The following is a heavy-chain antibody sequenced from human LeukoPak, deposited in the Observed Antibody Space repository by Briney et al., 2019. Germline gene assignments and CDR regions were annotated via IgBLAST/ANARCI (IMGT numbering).Heavy chain of an antibody. Sequence: PGGSLRLSCAASGFTFSSYAMSWVRQAPGKGLEWVSGIGRSASTYYTDSVKGRFTISRDNSKNTLYLQMNSLRAEDTAVYYCAKGESFAFATWGQGTMVTVSS. CDR1: GFTFSSYA. V-gene: IGHV3-23*01. CDR2: IGRSAST. D-gene: IGHD2-21*01. CDR3: AKGESFAFAT. J-gene: IGHJ3*02.